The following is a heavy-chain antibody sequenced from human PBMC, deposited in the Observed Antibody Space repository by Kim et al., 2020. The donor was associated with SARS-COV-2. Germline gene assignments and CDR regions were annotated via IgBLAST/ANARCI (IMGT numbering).Heavy chain of an antibody. V-gene: IGHV3-48*02. Sequence: YYADSVTGRFTISRDNAKNSLYLQMNSLRDEDTAVYYCASSDYYYYGMDVWGQGTTVTVSS. J-gene: IGHJ6*02. CDR3: ASSDYYYYGMDV.